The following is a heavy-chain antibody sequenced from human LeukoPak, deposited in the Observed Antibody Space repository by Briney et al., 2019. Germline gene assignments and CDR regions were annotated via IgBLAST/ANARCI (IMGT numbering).Heavy chain of an antibody. CDR3: ATLDSYYDNSGRPLLPD. Sequence: ASVKVSCKVSGYSVTELSMHWVRQAPGLGLEWVGGFNREDAAPVYAQQFQGRVTMTEDTSTDTAYMELSGLRSKDTALYYCATLDSYYDNSGRPLLPDWGQGTLVTVSS. V-gene: IGHV1-24*01. D-gene: IGHD3-22*01. CDR2: FNREDAAP. J-gene: IGHJ4*02. CDR1: GYSVTELS.